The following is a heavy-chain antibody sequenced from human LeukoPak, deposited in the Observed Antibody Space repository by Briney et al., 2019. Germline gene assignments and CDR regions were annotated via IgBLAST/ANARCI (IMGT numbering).Heavy chain of an antibody. D-gene: IGHD3-9*01. J-gene: IGHJ6*02. CDR2: ISGSGGST. V-gene: IGHV3-23*01. Sequence: PGGSLRLSCAASGFTFSSYAMSWVRQAPGKGLEWVSAISGSGGSTYYADSVKGRFTISRDNSKNTLYLQMNSLRAEDTAVYYCARNMYDILTGTEPGYYYGMDVWGQGTTVTVSS. CDR1: GFTFSSYA. CDR3: ARNMYDILTGTEPGYYYGMDV.